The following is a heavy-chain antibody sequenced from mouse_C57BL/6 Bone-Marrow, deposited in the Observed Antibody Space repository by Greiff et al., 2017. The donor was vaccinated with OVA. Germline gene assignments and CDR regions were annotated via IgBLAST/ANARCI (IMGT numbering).Heavy chain of an antibody. CDR2: ISDGGSYT. CDR3: ARDLDY. CDR1: GFTFSSYA. Sequence: EVKLMESGGGLVKPGGSPKLSCAASGFTFSSYAMSWVRQTPEKRLEWVATISDGGSYTYYPDNVKGRFTISRDNAKNNLYLQMSHLKSEDTAMYYCARDLDYWGQGTTLTVSS. J-gene: IGHJ2*01. V-gene: IGHV5-4*01.